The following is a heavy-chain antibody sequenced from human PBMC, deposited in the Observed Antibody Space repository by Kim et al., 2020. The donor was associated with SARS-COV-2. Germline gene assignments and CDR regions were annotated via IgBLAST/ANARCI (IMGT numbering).Heavy chain of an antibody. V-gene: IGHV3-7*04. CDR3: AGGEDGEGVIVYAFDI. Sequence: SVKGRFTISRDNAKNSLYLQMNSLRAEDTAVYYCAGGEDGEGVIVYAFDIWGQGTMVTVSS. D-gene: IGHD2-21*01. J-gene: IGHJ3*02.